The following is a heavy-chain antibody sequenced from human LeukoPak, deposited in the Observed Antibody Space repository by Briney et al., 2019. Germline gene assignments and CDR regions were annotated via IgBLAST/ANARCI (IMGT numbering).Heavy chain of an antibody. J-gene: IGHJ4*02. V-gene: IGHV4-34*01. CDR1: GGSFSGYY. D-gene: IGHD2-2*01. CDR2: INHSGST. Sequence: SETLSLTCAVYGGSFSGYYWSWIRQPPGKGLEWIGEINHSGSTNYNPSLKSRVTISVDTSKNQFSLKLSSVTAADTAVYYCARRPLGYCSSTSCPTPYYFDYWGQRTLVTVSS. CDR3: ARRPLGYCSSTSCPTPYYFDY.